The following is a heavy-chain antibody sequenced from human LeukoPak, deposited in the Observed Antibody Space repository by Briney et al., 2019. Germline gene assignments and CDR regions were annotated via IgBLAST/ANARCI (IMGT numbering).Heavy chain of an antibody. CDR3: ARDEEGGSYPLDY. Sequence: GGSLRLSCAASGFTFSSSAMSWVRQAPGKGLEWVSSISGSGSGGSTYYADSVKGRFTISRDNAKNSLYLQMNSLRAEDTALYYCARDEEGGSYPLDYWGQGTLVTVSS. D-gene: IGHD1-26*01. V-gene: IGHV3-23*01. J-gene: IGHJ4*02. CDR2: ISGSGSGGST. CDR1: GFTFSSSA.